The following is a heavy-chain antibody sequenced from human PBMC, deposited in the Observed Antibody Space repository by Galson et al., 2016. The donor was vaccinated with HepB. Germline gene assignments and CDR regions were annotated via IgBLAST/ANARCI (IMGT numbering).Heavy chain of an antibody. CDR1: GFTFSLNA. D-gene: IGHD5-18*01. J-gene: IGHJ6*02. V-gene: IGHV3-23*01. Sequence: SLRLSCAASGFTFSLNALTWVRQAPGKGLEWVSAISSRGITTFYSDSVKGRFTVSRDNSKNTLFLQMDSLRAEDTAVYYCAKDLCPYVDTTMVNCDGMDVGGQGTTVTVSS. CDR3: AKDLCPYVDTTMVNCDGMDV. CDR2: ISSRGITT.